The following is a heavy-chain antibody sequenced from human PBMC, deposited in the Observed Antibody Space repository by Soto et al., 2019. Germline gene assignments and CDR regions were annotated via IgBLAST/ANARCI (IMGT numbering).Heavy chain of an antibody. V-gene: IGHV1-2*04. CDR2: INPNSGGT. D-gene: IGHD3-22*01. CDR3: ATDSSGYQEAFDI. J-gene: IGHJ3*02. Sequence: ASVKVSCKASGYTFTGYYMHWVRQAPGQGLEWMGWINPNSGGTNYAQKFQGWVTMTRDTSISTAYMELSRLRSDDTAVYYCATDSSGYQEAFDIWGQGTMVTVSS. CDR1: GYTFTGYY.